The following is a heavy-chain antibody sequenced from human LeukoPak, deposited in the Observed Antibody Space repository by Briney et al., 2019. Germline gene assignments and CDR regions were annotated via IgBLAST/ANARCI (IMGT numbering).Heavy chain of an antibody. V-gene: IGHV4-59*01. CDR3: AREVKVGNTDTGYYFDY. CDR2: IYYSGST. CDR1: GGSISSYY. D-gene: IGHD2/OR15-2a*01. J-gene: IGHJ4*02. Sequence: SETLSLTCTVSGGSISSYYWSWIRQPPGKGLEWMGYIYYSGSTNYNPSLKRRVTISVDTSKSQFSLKLNSVTAADTAVYYCAREVKVGNTDTGYYFDYWGQGILVTVSS.